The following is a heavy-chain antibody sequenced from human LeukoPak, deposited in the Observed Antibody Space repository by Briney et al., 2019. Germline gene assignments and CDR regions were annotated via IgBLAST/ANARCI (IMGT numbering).Heavy chain of an antibody. CDR3: ARGRVYALDI. Sequence: GGSLRLSCAASGFTFDDYAMHWVRQAPGKGLEWVSGISWNSGSIGYADSVKGRFTISRDNAKNSLYLQMNSPRAEDTAVYYCARGRVYALDIWGQGTMVTVSS. J-gene: IGHJ3*02. CDR2: ISWNSGSI. CDR1: GFTFDDYA. V-gene: IGHV3-9*01.